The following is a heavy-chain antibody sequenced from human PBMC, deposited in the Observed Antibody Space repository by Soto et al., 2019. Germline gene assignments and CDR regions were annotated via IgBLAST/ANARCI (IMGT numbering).Heavy chain of an antibody. J-gene: IGHJ5*02. Sequence: SETLSLTCNMSGDSNSISTCSWSWIRQPPGKALQWIGFIYQSGVTSYNPSLASRVSISLDRSNNQCSLKLKSVTVADTAVYFCAGMPYTSGLRFDPWGPGTLVTVSS. CDR2: IYQSGVT. CDR1: GDSNSISTCS. D-gene: IGHD6-19*01. V-gene: IGHV4-30-2*01. CDR3: AGMPYTSGLRFDP.